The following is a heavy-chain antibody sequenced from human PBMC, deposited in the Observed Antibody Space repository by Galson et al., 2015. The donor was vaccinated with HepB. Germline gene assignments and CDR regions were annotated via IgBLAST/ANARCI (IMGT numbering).Heavy chain of an antibody. CDR2: ITWNSGSV. CDR3: AKGDGYNRGGASDI. J-gene: IGHJ3*02. CDR1: GFTFDDYA. D-gene: IGHD5-24*01. V-gene: IGHV3-9*01. Sequence: SLRLSCAAPGFTFDDYAMHWVRQAPGKGLEWVSGITWNSGSVGYADSVKGRFTISRDNAKNSLYLQMNSLRPEDTALYYCAKGDGYNRGGASDIWGQGTMVTVSS.